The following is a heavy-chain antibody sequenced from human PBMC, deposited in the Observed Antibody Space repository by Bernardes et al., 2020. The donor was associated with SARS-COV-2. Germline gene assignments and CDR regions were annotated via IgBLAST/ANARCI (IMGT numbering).Heavy chain of an antibody. J-gene: IGHJ6*02. CDR3: VRGSWSDGLDV. V-gene: IGHV3-21*06. Sequence: GGSLRLSCVASGFTFSSDSMNWVRQAPGKGLEWVSSISSRSNYIKYADSVKGRFTIFRDNDNNSLYLQMNSLRAEDTAIYYCVRGSWSDGLDVWGQGTAVTVSS. D-gene: IGHD3-3*01. CDR1: GFTFSSDS. CDR2: ISSRSNYI.